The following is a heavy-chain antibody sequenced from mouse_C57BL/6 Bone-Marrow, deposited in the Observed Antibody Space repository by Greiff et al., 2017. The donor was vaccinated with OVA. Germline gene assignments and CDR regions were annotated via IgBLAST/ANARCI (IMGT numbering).Heavy chain of an antibody. CDR1: GFNIKDDY. J-gene: IGHJ2*01. D-gene: IGHD1-1*01. CDR2: IDPENGDT. CDR3: TGITTVDY. Sequence: VQLKESGAELVRPGASVKLSCTASGFNIKDDYMHWVKQRPEQGLEWIGWIDPENGDTEYASKFQGKATITADTSSNTAYLQLSNLTSEDTAVYYCTGITTVDYWGQGTTLTVSS. V-gene: IGHV14-4*01.